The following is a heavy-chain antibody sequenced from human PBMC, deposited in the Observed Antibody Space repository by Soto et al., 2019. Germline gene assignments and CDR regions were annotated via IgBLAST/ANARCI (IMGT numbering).Heavy chain of an antibody. Sequence: ASVKVSCKASGYTLTGYYMHWVRQAPGQGLEWMGWINPNSGGTNYAQKFQGWVTMTRDTSISTAYMELSRLRSDDTAVYYCARGKGQYSSSWYYTYWGQGTLVTVSS. V-gene: IGHV1-2*04. D-gene: IGHD6-13*01. J-gene: IGHJ4*02. CDR2: INPNSGGT. CDR1: GYTLTGYY. CDR3: ARGKGQYSSSWYYTY.